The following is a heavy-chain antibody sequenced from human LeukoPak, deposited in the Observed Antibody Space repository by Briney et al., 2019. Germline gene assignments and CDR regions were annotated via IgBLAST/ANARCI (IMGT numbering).Heavy chain of an antibody. Sequence: GGSLRLSCAVSGFTFSRYGMHWVRQAPGKGLEWVAFIRFDGSNKYYADSVKGRFTISRDNAKNSLYLQMNSLRAEDTAVYYCARSYGSGSYYNPGDVWGKGTTVTVSS. CDR1: GFTFSRYG. V-gene: IGHV3-30*02. CDR2: IRFDGSNK. D-gene: IGHD3-10*01. CDR3: ARSYGSGSYYNPGDV. J-gene: IGHJ6*04.